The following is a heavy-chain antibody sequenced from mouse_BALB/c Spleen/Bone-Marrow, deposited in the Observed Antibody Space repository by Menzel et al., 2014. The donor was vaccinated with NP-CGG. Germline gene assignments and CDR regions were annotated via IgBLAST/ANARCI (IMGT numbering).Heavy chain of an antibody. CDR1: GFNIKDTY. CDR3: ASYDYGYYFDY. CDR2: IDPANGNT. Sequence: DVKLVESGAELVKPGASVKLSCTASGFNIKDTYMHWVKQRPEQGLEWIGRIDPANGNTKYDPKFQGKATITADTSSNTAYLQLSSLTSEDTAVYYCASYDYGYYFDYWGQGTTLTVSS. J-gene: IGHJ2*01. V-gene: IGHV14-3*02. D-gene: IGHD2-4*01.